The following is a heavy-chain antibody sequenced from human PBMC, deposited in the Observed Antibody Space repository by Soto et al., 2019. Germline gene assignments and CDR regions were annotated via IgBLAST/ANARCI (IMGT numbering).Heavy chain of an antibody. J-gene: IGHJ6*03. V-gene: IGHV3-74*01. CDR2: INSDGSST. CDR3: ARDFGSAYYYYMEV. D-gene: IGHD3-10*01. CDR1: GFTFSSYW. Sequence: GGSLRLSCAASGFTFSSYWMHWVRQAPGKGLVWVSRINSDGSSTSYADSVKGRLTISRDNAKNTLYLQMNSLRAEDTAVYYCARDFGSAYYYYMEVWGKGTTVTVSS.